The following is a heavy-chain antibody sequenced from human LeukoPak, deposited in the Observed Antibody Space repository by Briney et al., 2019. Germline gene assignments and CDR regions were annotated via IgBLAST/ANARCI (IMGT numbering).Heavy chain of an antibody. D-gene: IGHD3-10*01. Sequence: PGGSLRLSCAASGFTFSSYGMHWVRQAPGRGLEWVAFIRYDGSNKYYADSVKGRFTISRDNSKNTLYQQMNSLRAEDTAVYYCAGKGGMLYYYGSGPDYYMDVWGKGTTVTISS. CDR3: AGKGGMLYYYGSGPDYYMDV. CDR2: IRYDGSNK. J-gene: IGHJ6*03. CDR1: GFTFSSYG. V-gene: IGHV3-30*02.